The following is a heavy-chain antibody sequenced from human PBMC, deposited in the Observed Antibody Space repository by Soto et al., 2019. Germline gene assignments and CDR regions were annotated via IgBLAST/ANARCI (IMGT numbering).Heavy chain of an antibody. CDR3: ARDGNDFWSGYYWFEP. V-gene: IGHV4-31*03. D-gene: IGHD3-3*01. CDR2: IYYSGST. Sequence: SETLSLTCTVSGGSISSGGYYWSWIRQHPGKGLEWIGYIYYSGSTYYNPSLKSRVTISVDTSKNQFSLKLSSVTAADTAVYYCARDGNDFWSGYYWFEPWGQGTLVTVSS. J-gene: IGHJ5*02. CDR1: GGSISSGGYY.